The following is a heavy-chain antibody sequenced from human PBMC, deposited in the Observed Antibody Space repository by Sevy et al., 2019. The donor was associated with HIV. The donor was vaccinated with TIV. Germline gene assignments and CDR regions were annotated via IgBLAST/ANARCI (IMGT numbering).Heavy chain of an antibody. D-gene: IGHD3-10*01. CDR3: ARDSAVLWFGEEGGDAFDI. Sequence: GGSLRLSCAASGFTFSSYWMSWVRQAPGKGLEWVANIKQDGSKKYYVDSVKGRFTISRDNAKNSLYLQMNSLRAEDTAVYYCARDSAVLWFGEEGGDAFDIWGQGTMVTVSS. CDR2: IKQDGSKK. J-gene: IGHJ3*02. V-gene: IGHV3-7*01. CDR1: GFTFSSYW.